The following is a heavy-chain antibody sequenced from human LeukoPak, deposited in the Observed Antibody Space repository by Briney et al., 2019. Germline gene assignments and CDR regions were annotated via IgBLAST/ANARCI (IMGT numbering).Heavy chain of an antibody. CDR1: GGSISGYY. J-gene: IGHJ5*01. D-gene: IGHD6-6*01. CDR3: ARRGVAAIFDS. Sequence: SETLSLTCTVSGGSISGYYWSWIRQPPGKGLEWIAYIYYSGSTTYNPSLKSRVTVSVDTSKNQFSLKLSSVTAADTAVYYCARRGVAAIFDSWGQGTLVTASS. V-gene: IGHV4-59*08. CDR2: IYYSGST.